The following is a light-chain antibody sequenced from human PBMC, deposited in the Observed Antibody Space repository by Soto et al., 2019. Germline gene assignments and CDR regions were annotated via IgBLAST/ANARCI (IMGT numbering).Light chain of an antibody. Sequence: EIVLTQSPATLSLSPGERATLFCRASQSVNTNLGWYQQRPGQAPRLVMYDASNRATGIPARFSGGGSGTDFTLTISSLEPEDFAVYYCQHRTNWPLTFGGGTKVEIK. V-gene: IGKV3-11*01. J-gene: IGKJ4*01. CDR3: QHRTNWPLT. CDR2: DAS. CDR1: QSVNTN.